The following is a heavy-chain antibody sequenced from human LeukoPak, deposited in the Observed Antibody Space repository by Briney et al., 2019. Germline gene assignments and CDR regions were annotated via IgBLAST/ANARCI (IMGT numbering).Heavy chain of an antibody. Sequence: GGSLRLSCAASGFTFTTYWMSWVRQAPGKGLEWVANIKQDGSEKYYVDSVKGRFTISRDNSKNTLYLQMNSLRAEDTAVYYCAKDRQDEYSSSWFDYWGQGTPVTVSS. J-gene: IGHJ4*02. CDR2: IKQDGSEK. V-gene: IGHV3-7*01. CDR1: GFTFTTYW. CDR3: AKDRQDEYSSSWFDY. D-gene: IGHD6-6*01.